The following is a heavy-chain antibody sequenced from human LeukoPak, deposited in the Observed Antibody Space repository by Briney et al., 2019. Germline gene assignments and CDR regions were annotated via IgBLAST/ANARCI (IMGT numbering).Heavy chain of an antibody. J-gene: IGHJ5*02. D-gene: IGHD6-19*01. Sequence: GALRLSCAASGFTFSSYAMSWVRQAPGQGLEWVSTISSGAGSTYYTDSVKGRFTISRDNSKNTLYLQMNSLRAEDTAVYYCAKVPQWLNVWFDPWGQGTLVTVSS. CDR2: ISSGAGST. V-gene: IGHV3-23*01. CDR1: GFTFSSYA. CDR3: AKVPQWLNVWFDP.